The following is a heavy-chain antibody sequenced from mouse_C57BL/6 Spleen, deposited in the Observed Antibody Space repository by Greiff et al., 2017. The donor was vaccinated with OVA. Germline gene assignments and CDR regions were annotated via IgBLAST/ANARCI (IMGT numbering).Heavy chain of an antibody. CDR3: ARRNYEVYFDY. CDR1: GFTFSDYG. CDR2: ISSGSSTI. Sequence: DVHLVESGGGLVKPGGSLKLSCAASGFTFSDYGMHWVRQAPEKVLEWVAYISSGSSTIYYADTVKGRFTISRDNAKNTLFLQMTSLRSEDTAMYYCARRNYEVYFDYWGQGTTLTVSS. D-gene: IGHD1-1*01. V-gene: IGHV5-17*01. J-gene: IGHJ2*01.